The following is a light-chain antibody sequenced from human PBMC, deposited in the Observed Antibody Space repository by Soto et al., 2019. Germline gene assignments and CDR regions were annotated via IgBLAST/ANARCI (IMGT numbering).Light chain of an antibody. CDR2: DAS. Sequence: DIQMTXSPXXXXASXGXXVXXXXXASXXXXNWLAWYQQKPGKAPKFLMFDASTLETGVPSRFSGSGSGTEFTLTISSLQPDDFATYFCQQYHTYPYTFGQGTKLEIK. CDR1: XXXXNW. CDR3: QQYHTYPYT. V-gene: IGKV1-5*01. J-gene: IGKJ2*01.